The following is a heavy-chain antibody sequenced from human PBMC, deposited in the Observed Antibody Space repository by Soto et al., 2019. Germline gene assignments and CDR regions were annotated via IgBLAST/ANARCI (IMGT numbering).Heavy chain of an antibody. J-gene: IGHJ4*02. Sequence: SLRLCCPPFSFSFDIYGMHFVRQAPDKGLEWVALISYDGSNQYYADAVKGRFTISRDNSKNTLFLQMNSLRADDTAVYYCAKDQASGQGSFDSWGQGTLVTVSS. CDR1: SFSFDIYG. CDR2: ISYDGSNQ. V-gene: IGHV3-30*18. CDR3: AKDQASGQGSFDS.